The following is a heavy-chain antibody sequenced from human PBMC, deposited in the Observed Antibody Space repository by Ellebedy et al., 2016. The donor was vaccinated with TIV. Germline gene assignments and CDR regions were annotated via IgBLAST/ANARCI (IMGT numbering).Heavy chain of an antibody. CDR1: GYTFTGYY. CDR3: ARDSGPSFGYCSGGSCYLFDY. D-gene: IGHD2-15*01. J-gene: IGHJ4*02. V-gene: IGHV1-2*02. CDR2: INPNSGGT. Sequence: AASVKVSCKASGYTFTGYYMHWVRQAPGQGLEWMGWINPNSGGTNYAQKFQGRVTMTRDTSISTAYMELSRLRSDDTAVYYCARDSGPSFGYCSGGSCYLFDYWGQGTLVTVSS.